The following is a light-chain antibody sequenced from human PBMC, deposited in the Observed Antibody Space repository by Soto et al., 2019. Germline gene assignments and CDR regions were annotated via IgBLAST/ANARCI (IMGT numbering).Light chain of an antibody. J-gene: IGKJ1*01. CDR2: GAS. V-gene: IGKV3-15*01. Sequence: ETVVTQSAATLSVSPGERATLSCRASQSVNSKIAWYQQKPGQAPRLLIYGASTRATEIPARFSGSGSGTEFTLTISSLLSEDFAVYYCQQYNKWPRWTFGQGTKVDIK. CDR3: QQYNKWPRWT. CDR1: QSVNSK.